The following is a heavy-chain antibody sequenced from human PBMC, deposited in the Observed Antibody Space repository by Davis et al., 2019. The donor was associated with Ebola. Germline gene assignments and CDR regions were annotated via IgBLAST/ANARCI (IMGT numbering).Heavy chain of an antibody. CDR3: ARAQGFLEWLLYRYGDYYGMDV. J-gene: IGHJ6*02. CDR1: GFTFSSYA. D-gene: IGHD3-3*01. Sequence: GGSLRLSCAASGFTFSSYAMHWVRQAPGKGLEWVAVISYDGSNKYYADSVKGRFTVSRDNAKNSLYLQMNSLRAEDTAVYYCARAQGFLEWLLYRYGDYYGMDVWGQGTTVTVSS. V-gene: IGHV3-30*04. CDR2: ISYDGSNK.